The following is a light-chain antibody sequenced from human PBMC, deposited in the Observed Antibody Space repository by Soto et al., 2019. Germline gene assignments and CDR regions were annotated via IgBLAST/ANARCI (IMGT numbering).Light chain of an antibody. CDR1: QDIRNY. J-gene: IGKJ1*01. CDR2: AAS. V-gene: IGKV1-9*01. Sequence: DIQLTQSPSFLSTSLGDRVTLTCRASQDIRNYLAWYQQKPGKAPKVLIYAASTLLSGVPSRFSGSGSGTEFSLTISSLQPEDFATYYCQQLDSYPRTFGQGTKVDIK. CDR3: QQLDSYPRT.